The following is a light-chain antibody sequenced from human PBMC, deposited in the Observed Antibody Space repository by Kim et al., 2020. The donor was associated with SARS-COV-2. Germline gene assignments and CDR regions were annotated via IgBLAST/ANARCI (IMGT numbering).Light chain of an antibody. Sequence: QPITISCTGTSSDVGGYNFVSWYQQHPGKAPKLMIYDVNNRPSGVSNRFSGSKSGNTASLTISGLQAEDEADYYCGSYTSTSTLVVFGGGTQLTVL. V-gene: IGLV2-14*03. CDR3: GSYTSTSTLVV. CDR1: SSDVGGYNF. CDR2: DVN. J-gene: IGLJ2*01.